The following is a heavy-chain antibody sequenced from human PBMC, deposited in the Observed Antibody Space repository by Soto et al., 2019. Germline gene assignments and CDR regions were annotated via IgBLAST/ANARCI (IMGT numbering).Heavy chain of an antibody. CDR3: ARDLSMTTVTSYYYYGMDV. CDR2: TYYSGST. D-gene: IGHD4-4*01. Sequence: SETLSLTCTVSGGSISSGDYYWSWIRQPPGKALEWIGYTYYSGSTYYNPSLKSRVTISVDTSKNQFSLKLSSVTAADTAVYYCARDLSMTTVTSYYYYGMDVWGQGTTVT. V-gene: IGHV4-30-4*01. CDR1: GGSISSGDYY. J-gene: IGHJ6*02.